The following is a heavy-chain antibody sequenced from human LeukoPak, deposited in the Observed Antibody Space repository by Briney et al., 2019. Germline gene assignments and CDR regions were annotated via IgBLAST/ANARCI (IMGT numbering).Heavy chain of an antibody. CDR1: GYSFSSYW. Sequence: GASLKISCKGSGYSFSSYWIGWVHQIPGKRLELMGIFYPGDSDTRYSPSFEGQVTISADKTISTAYLQWSSLKASDTAMYHCARDCSSTSCYVRGAPTRYGMDVWGQGTTVTVSS. V-gene: IGHV5-51*07. D-gene: IGHD2-2*01. CDR2: FYPGDSDT. CDR3: ARDCSSTSCYVRGAPTRYGMDV. J-gene: IGHJ6*02.